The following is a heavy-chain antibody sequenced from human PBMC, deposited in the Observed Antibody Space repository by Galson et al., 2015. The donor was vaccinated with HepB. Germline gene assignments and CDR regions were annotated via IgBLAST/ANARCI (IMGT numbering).Heavy chain of an antibody. V-gene: IGHV7-4-1*02. Sequence: SVKVSCKASGYTFTSYAMNWVRQAPGQGLEWMGWINTNTGNPTYAQGFTGRFVFSLDTSVSTAYLQISSLKAEDTAVYYCARDLVRYYDSSGYDIRFDPWGQGTLVTVSS. CDR1: GYTFTSYA. CDR2: INTNTGNP. CDR3: ARDLVRYYDSSGYDIRFDP. J-gene: IGHJ5*02. D-gene: IGHD3-22*01.